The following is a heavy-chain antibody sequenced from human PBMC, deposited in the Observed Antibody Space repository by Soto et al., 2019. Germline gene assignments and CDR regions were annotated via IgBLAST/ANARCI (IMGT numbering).Heavy chain of an antibody. CDR2: INQDGSEK. CDR3: AGGVGDAF. Sequence: EVHLVESGGGLVQTGGSLRLSCAIFESTVSRDWMNWVRQAPGKGLEWVAHINQDGSEKYYVDSVKGRFTISRDNARKSLYLQMTSLSPSDTAMYYCAGGVGDAFWGQGTLVTGSS. D-gene: IGHD1-26*01. J-gene: IGHJ4*02. V-gene: IGHV3-7*04. CDR1: ESTVSRDW.